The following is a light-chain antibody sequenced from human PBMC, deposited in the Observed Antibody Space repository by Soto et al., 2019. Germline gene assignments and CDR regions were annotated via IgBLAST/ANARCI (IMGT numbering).Light chain of an antibody. CDR2: GAS. J-gene: IGKJ1*01. V-gene: IGKV3-20*01. Sequence: EIVLTQSPGTLSLSPGERATLSYRASQSVSSSYLAWYQQKPGQAPRLPIYGASSRATGIPDRFSGSGSGTDFTLTISRLEPEDFAVYYCQQYGSSPKTFGQGTKVEIK. CDR3: QQYGSSPKT. CDR1: QSVSSSY.